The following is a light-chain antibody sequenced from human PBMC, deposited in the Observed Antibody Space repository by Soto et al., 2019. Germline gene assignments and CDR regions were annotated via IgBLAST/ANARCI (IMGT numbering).Light chain of an antibody. V-gene: IGKV3-11*01. Sequence: EIVLTQSPATLSLTPGERATLSCRASQGVSSHFAWYQQKPGQAPRLLIYDASNRATGIPGRFSGSGSGKDFTLTISRLEPEYFAVYYCQQRSSWPFTFGPGTKVDIK. CDR2: DAS. J-gene: IGKJ3*01. CDR3: QQRSSWPFT. CDR1: QGVSSH.